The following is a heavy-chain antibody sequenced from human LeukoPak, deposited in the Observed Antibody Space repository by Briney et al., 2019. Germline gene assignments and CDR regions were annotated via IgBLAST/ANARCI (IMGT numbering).Heavy chain of an antibody. J-gene: IGHJ4*02. CDR3: ARTLNWGSYFDY. CDR1: GFSFSSHA. Sequence: GGSLRLSCGPSGFSFSSHAMNWVRQAPGKGLEWVSVIYSGGSTYYADSVKGRFTISRDNSKNTLYLQMNSLRAEDTAVYYCARTLNWGSYFDYWGQGTLVTVSS. V-gene: IGHV3-53*01. CDR2: IYSGGST. D-gene: IGHD7-27*01.